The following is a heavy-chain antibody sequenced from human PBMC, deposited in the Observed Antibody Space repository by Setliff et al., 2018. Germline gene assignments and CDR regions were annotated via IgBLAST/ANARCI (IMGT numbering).Heavy chain of an antibody. V-gene: IGHV4-59*08. CDR1: GGSISSYY. J-gene: IGHJ4*02. CDR2: IDYSGST. CDR3: ARLPNYVWGSPVDY. Sequence: SETLSLTCTVSGGSISSYYWSWIRQPPGKGLEWIGYIDYSGSTKYNPSLKSRVTISVDTSKNQFSLTLSSVTAADTAVYYCARLPNYVWGSPVDYWGQGTLVTVSS. D-gene: IGHD3-16*01.